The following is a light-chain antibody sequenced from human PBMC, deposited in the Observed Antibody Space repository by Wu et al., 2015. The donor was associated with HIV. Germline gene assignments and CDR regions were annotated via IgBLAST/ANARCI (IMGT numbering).Light chain of an antibody. Sequence: EGVLTQSPGTLSLSPGERATLSCRASQSVSSSYIAWYQQKPGQAPRLLIYGASNRAADIPDRFSGSGSGTDFTLTISRLEPEDSAVYYCQLYGTSPQVTFGGGTKVEIK. V-gene: IGKV3-20*01. CDR1: QSVSSSY. J-gene: IGKJ4*01. CDR2: GAS. CDR3: QLYGTSPQVT.